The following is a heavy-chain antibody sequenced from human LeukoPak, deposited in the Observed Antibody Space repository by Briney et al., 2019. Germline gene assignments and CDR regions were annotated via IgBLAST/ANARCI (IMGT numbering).Heavy chain of an antibody. J-gene: IGHJ4*02. CDR3: ARARGAVAGSYFDY. V-gene: IGHV1-18*04. D-gene: IGHD6-19*01. CDR1: GYTFTGYY. Sequence: ASVKVSCKASGYTFTGYYMHWVRQAPGQGLEWMGWISAYNGNTNYAQKLQGRVTMTTDTSTSTAYMELRSLRSDDTAVYYCARARGAVAGSYFDYWGQGTLVTVSS. CDR2: ISAYNGNT.